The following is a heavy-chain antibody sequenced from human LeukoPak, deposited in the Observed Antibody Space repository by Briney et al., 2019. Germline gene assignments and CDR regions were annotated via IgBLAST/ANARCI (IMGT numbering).Heavy chain of an antibody. CDR3: ARTFIAAAGTSLWFDP. CDR1: GGSFSGYY. Sequence: SETLSLTCAVYGGSFSGYYWSWIRQPPGKGLEWIGEINHSGSTNYNPSLKSRVTISVDTSKNQFSLKLSSVTAADTAVYYCARTFIAAAGTSLWFDPWGQGTLVTVSS. CDR2: INHSGST. V-gene: IGHV4-34*01. D-gene: IGHD6-13*01. J-gene: IGHJ5*02.